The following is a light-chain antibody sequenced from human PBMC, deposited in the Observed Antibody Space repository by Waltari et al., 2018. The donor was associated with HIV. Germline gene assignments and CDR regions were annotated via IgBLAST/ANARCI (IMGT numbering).Light chain of an antibody. J-gene: IGLJ1*01. Sequence: QSALTQPASVSGSPGQSITISCPGPRFDVGAYDYVSWYQQTPGKAPKLMISEVSARPSGVSIRVSGSKSGNTASLTISGLQAEDEADYYCASYTVSNTYVFGTGTKVTVL. CDR3: ASYTVSNTYV. CDR1: RFDVGAYDY. CDR2: EVS. V-gene: IGLV2-14*01.